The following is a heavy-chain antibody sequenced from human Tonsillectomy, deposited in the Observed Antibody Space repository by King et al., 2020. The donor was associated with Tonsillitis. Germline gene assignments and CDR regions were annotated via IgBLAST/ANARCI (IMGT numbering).Heavy chain of an antibody. CDR3: ARVGCSGGSCYHYYYYGMDV. Sequence: VQLQESGPGLVKPSETLSLTCTVSGGSISSNYWSWIRQTPGKGLEWIGYIYYSGSTTYNPSLKSRVTISVDTSKNQFSLKLSSVTAADTAVYYCARVGCSGGSCYHYYYYGMDVWGQGTTVTVSS. V-gene: IGHV4-59*01. D-gene: IGHD2-15*01. CDR2: IYYSGST. CDR1: GGSISSNY. J-gene: IGHJ6*02.